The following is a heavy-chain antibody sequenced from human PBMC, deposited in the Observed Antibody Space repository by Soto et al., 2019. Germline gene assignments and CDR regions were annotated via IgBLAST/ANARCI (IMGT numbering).Heavy chain of an antibody. CDR3: ARDPNPVVPAANGYYFDY. Sequence: NPSETLSLTCAVYGGSFSGYYWSWIRQPPGKGLEWIGEINHSGSTNYNPSLKSRVTVSVDTSKNQFSLKLSSVTAADTAVYYCARDPNPVVPAANGYYFDYWGQGTLVTVSS. J-gene: IGHJ4*02. D-gene: IGHD2-2*01. CDR2: INHSGST. V-gene: IGHV4-34*01. CDR1: GGSFSGYY.